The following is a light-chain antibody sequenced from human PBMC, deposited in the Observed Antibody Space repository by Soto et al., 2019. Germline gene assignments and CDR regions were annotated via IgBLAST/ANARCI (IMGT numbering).Light chain of an antibody. Sequence: EIVLTQSPGTLSLSPGERATLSCRASQSVSSIYLAWYQQKPGRAPRLLIYGASSRATGIPDRFSGSGSGTDFTLTISRLEPEDFAVYYCQQYGDSTWTFGQGTKVEIK. J-gene: IGKJ1*01. CDR1: QSVSSIY. CDR3: QQYGDSTWT. V-gene: IGKV3-20*01. CDR2: GAS.